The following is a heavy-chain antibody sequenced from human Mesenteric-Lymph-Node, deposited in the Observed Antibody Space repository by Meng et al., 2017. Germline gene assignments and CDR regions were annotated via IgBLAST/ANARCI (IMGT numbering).Heavy chain of an antibody. V-gene: IGHV4-31*03. Sequence: SETLSLTCTVSGGSISSGGYYWSWIRQHPGKGLEWIGYIYYSGSTYYNPSLKSRVTLSVDTSKNQFSLKLSSVTAADTAVYYCARVTVRGLIDYWGQGTLVTVSS. J-gene: IGHJ4*02. D-gene: IGHD3-10*01. CDR1: GGSISSGGYY. CDR3: ARVTVRGLIDY. CDR2: IYYSGST.